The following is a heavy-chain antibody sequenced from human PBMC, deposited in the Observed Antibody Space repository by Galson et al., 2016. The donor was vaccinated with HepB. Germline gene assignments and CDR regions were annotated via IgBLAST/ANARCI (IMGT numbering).Heavy chain of an antibody. Sequence: SLRLSCAASGFTFSSYWMHWVRQAPGKGLEWVAFVSDDGFNEYYADSVKGRFTISSDNSKNALYLQMNSLRAEDTALDYCAKDHRAYSYGHHSFDYWGQGTLVIVSS. CDR3: AKDHRAYSYGHHSFDY. V-gene: IGHV3-30*18. J-gene: IGHJ4*02. CDR2: VSDDGFNE. D-gene: IGHD5-18*01. CDR1: GFTFSSYW.